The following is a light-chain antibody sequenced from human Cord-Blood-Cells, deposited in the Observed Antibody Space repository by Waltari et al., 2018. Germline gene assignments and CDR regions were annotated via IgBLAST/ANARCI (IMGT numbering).Light chain of an antibody. V-gene: IGLV1-40*01. CDR3: QSYDSSLSGWV. J-gene: IGLJ3*02. CDR1: SPNIAAAFD. Sequence: QSVLTQPPSVSGAPGPSVTISCTGSSPNIAAAFDVPCYQQLPGTAPKLLIYGNSNRPAGVPDRFTGSKSGTSASLAITGLQAEDEADYYCQSYDSSLSGWVFGGGTKLTVL. CDR2: GNS.